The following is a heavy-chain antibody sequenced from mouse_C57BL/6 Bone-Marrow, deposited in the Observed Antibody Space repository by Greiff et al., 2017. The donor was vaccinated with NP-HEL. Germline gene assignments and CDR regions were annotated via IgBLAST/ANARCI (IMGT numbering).Heavy chain of an antibody. J-gene: IGHJ3*01. D-gene: IGHD2-2*01. Sequence: EVKLMESGGGLVKPGGSLKLSCAASGFTFSDYGMHWVRQAPEKGLEWVAYISSGSSTIYYADTVKGRFTISRDNAKNTLFLHMTSLMSGDTAMYYCARTTMVTRFAYWGQGTLVTVSA. V-gene: IGHV5-17*01. CDR2: ISSGSSTI. CDR1: GFTFSDYG. CDR3: ARTTMVTRFAY.